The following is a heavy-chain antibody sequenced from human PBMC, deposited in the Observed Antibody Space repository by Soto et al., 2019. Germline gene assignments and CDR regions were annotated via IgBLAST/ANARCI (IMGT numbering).Heavy chain of an antibody. CDR3: ARSPNYYYYGFEV. D-gene: IGHD3-10*01. CDR2: IYYSGST. Sequence: PSETLSLTCTVSGGSVSSGDYFWSWLRQSPGKRLEWIAYIYYSGSTNYNPSLKSRVTISVDTSKSQVSLTLTSMTAADAALYYCARSPNYYYYGFEVWGQGTAVTVS. CDR1: GGSVSSGDYF. J-gene: IGHJ6*02. V-gene: IGHV4-61*08.